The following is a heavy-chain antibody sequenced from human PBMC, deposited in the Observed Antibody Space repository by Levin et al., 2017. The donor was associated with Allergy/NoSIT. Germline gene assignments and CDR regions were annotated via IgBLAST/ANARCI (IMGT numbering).Heavy chain of an antibody. Sequence: GESLKISCKASGYTFTSYYMHWVRQAPGQGLEWMGIINPSGGSTSYAQKFQGRVTMTRDTSTSTVYMELSSLRSEDTAVYYCARGGDRPGYDDYMDGWGKGTTVTVSS. CDR2: INPSGGST. CDR3: ARGGDRPGYDDYMDG. D-gene: IGHD7-27*01. V-gene: IGHV1-46*03. J-gene: IGHJ6*03. CDR1: GYTFTSYY.